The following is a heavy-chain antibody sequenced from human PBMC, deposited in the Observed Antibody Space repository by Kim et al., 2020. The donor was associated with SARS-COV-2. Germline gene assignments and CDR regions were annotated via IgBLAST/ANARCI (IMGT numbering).Heavy chain of an antibody. CDR2: ISAAGVST. J-gene: IGHJ4*02. CDR1: GFTFSNYA. Sequence: GGSLRLSCAASGFTFSNYAMSWVRQAPGKGLEWLSAISAAGVSTYYTDSVQGRFTISRDNSKNTLYLQMNSLRVEDTALYYCAKRAGTRNFDFWGQGALVTVSA. D-gene: IGHD1-7*01. CDR3: AKRAGTRNFDF. V-gene: IGHV3-23*01.